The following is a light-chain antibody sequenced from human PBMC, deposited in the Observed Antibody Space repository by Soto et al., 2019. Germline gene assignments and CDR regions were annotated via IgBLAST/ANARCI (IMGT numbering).Light chain of an antibody. CDR3: QQYDSYPFT. Sequence: DIQMTQSPSTLSASVGDRVTITCRASQSIGSWLSWFQQKAGKAPKALIYKASSLEPGVPSRFSGSGSATEFTLTITSLQPDDFATYYCQQYDSYPFTVGQGTKVDIK. J-gene: IGKJ2*01. V-gene: IGKV1-5*03. CDR2: KAS. CDR1: QSIGSW.